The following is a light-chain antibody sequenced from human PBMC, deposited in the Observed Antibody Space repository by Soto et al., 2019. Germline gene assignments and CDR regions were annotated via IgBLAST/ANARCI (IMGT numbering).Light chain of an antibody. CDR3: SSYTTSNTRQIV. CDR1: SSDVCGYNY. V-gene: IGLV2-14*03. J-gene: IGLJ1*01. Sequence: SVLTQPASVSGSPGQSITISCTGTSSDVCGYNYVSWYQHHPGKAPKLMIFDVSNRPSGVSNRFSGSKSGNTASLTISGLQPEDEADYYCSSYTTSNTRQIVFGTGTTVTVL. CDR2: DVS.